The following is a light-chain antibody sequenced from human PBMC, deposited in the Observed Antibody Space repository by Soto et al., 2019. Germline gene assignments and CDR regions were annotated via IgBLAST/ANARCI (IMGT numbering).Light chain of an antibody. CDR3: IQALQTPVT. Sequence: EIVLTQSSLSLPVTPGEPASISCRSSQSLIHSDGYKYLDWYLQKPGQSPQLLIYSGSHRASGGPDRFSGSGSGTDFTLKISRVEAEDVGIYYCIQALQTPVTFGGGTKVEI. J-gene: IGKJ4*01. CDR2: SGS. V-gene: IGKV2-28*01. CDR1: QSLIHSDGYKY.